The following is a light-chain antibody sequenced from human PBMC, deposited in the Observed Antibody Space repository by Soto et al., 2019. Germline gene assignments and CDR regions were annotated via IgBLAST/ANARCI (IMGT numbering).Light chain of an antibody. Sequence: DIQMTQSPSSLSASVGDRVTITCRASQGISNYLAWYQQKPGKVPKLLIYAASTLQSGVPSRFSSSESGTDFTLTISSLQPEDVATYYCQKYNSAPPLTFGGGTKVEIK. J-gene: IGKJ4*01. CDR2: AAS. CDR1: QGISNY. V-gene: IGKV1-27*01. CDR3: QKYNSAPPLT.